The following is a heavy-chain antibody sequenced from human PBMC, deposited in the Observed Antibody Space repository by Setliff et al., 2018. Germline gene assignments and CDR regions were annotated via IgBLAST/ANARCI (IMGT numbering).Heavy chain of an antibody. D-gene: IGHD5-18*01. V-gene: IGHV1-18*01. CDR3: ARGGNTYAFNWFDP. Sequence: GASVKVSCKASGYTFTSYAMHWVRQAPGRGLEWMGWISGYNGHTEYAQKFRHKFTMTTDTSTSTAYMELRSLRSDDTAVYYCARGGNTYAFNWFDPWGQGTLVTVSS. CDR2: ISGYNGHT. CDR1: GYTFTSYA. J-gene: IGHJ5*02.